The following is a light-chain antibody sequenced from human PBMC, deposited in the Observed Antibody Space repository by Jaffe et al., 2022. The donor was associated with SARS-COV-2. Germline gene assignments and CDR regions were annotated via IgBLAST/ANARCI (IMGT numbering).Light chain of an antibody. CDR1: SGSIASNY. CDR3: QSYDGNNVV. CDR2: EDH. J-gene: IGLJ2*01. Sequence: FMLTQPHSVSESPGKTVSISCTRSSGSIASNYVQWYQQRPGSSPTTVIYEDHQRPSGVPDRFSGSIDSSSNSASLTISGLKTEDEADYYCQSYDGNNVVFGGGTKLTVL. V-gene: IGLV6-57*01.